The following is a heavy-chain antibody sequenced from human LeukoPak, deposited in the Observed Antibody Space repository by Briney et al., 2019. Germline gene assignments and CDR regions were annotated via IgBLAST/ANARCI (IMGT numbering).Heavy chain of an antibody. CDR2: ICTSGST. D-gene: IGHD4-17*01. V-gene: IGHV4-4*07. Sequence: SETLSLTCTVSGGSISSYYWSWIRQPAGKGLEWIGRICTSGSTNYNPSLKSRVTMSVDTSKNQFSLKLSSVTAADTAVYYCARSGGYGDYVYYYYYYMDVWGKGTTVTISS. J-gene: IGHJ6*03. CDR1: GGSISSYY. CDR3: ARSGGYGDYVYYYYYYMDV.